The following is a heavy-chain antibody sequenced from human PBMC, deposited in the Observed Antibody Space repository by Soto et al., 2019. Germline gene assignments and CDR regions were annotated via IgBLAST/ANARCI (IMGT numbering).Heavy chain of an antibody. J-gene: IGHJ5*02. CDR3: ARGSRPYSSPSHHYNWFDP. CDR1: GGTFSSYA. CDR2: IIPIFGTA. V-gene: IGHV1-69*13. D-gene: IGHD6-6*01. Sequence: SVKVSCKASGGTFSSYAISWVRQAPGQGLEWMGGIIPIFGTANYAQKFQGRVTITADESTSTAYMELSSLRSEDTAVYYCARGSRPYSSPSHHYNWFDPWGQGTLVTVSS.